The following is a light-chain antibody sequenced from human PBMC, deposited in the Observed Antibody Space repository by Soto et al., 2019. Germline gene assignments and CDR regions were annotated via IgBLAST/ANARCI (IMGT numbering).Light chain of an antibody. CDR3: QQYNSYSGT. CDR1: QSMSSW. J-gene: IGKJ1*01. CDR2: KAS. Sequence: DIQMTQSPSTLSAYVGDRVTITCRASQSMSSWLAWYQQKPGKAPKLLIYKASSLESGVPSRFSGSGSGTEFTLTMSSLQPDDFATYYCQQYNSYSGTFGQGTKVEIK. V-gene: IGKV1-5*03.